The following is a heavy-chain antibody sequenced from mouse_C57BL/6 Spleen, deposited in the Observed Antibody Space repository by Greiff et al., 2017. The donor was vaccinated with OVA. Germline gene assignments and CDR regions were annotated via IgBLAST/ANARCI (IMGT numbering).Heavy chain of an antibody. CDR2: IYPRDGSN. J-gene: IGHJ3*01. Sequence: QVQLKESGPELVKPGASVKLSCKASGYTFTSYDINWVKQRPGQGLEWIGWIYPRDGSNKYNEKFKGKATLPVDTSSSTAYMELHSLTAEDSAVYFCARGDSSGYDLPFAYWGQGTLVTVSA. D-gene: IGHD3-2*02. CDR1: GYTFTSYD. V-gene: IGHV1-85*01. CDR3: ARGDSSGYDLPFAY.